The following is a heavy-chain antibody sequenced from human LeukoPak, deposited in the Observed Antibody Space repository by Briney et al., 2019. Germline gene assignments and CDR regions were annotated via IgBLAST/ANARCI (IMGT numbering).Heavy chain of an antibody. V-gene: IGHV4-34*01. Sequence: SETLSLTCAVSGGSFSGYYWSWIRQPPGKGLEWLGEVNHGGGANYNPSLKSRVTMSVDTSKNHFSLELSSVTAADTAIYYCARANAVTTVLFDLWGRGTLVTVSS. CDR3: ARANAVTTVLFDL. CDR1: GGSFSGYY. D-gene: IGHD4-17*01. J-gene: IGHJ2*01. CDR2: VNHGGGA.